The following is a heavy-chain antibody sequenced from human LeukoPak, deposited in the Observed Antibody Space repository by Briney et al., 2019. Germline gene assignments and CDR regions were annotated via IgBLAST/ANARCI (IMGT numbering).Heavy chain of an antibody. D-gene: IGHD1-26*01. CDR3: ARSGSYSGPYVY. Sequence: SETLSLTCTVSGCSINNYYWSWIRQPAGKGLEWIGRIYTTGSTNYNPSLKSRITMSVDTSKNQFSLKLSSVTAADTAVYYCARSGSYSGPYVYWGQGTVVTVSS. V-gene: IGHV4-4*07. CDR1: GCSINNYY. J-gene: IGHJ4*02. CDR2: IYTTGST.